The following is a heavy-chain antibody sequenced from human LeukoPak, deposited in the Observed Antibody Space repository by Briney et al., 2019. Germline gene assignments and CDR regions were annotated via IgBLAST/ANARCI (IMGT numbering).Heavy chain of an antibody. V-gene: IGHV3-23*01. CDR2: ISGSGGNT. D-gene: IGHD3-22*01. CDR3: AKNGDYFDSNGYYLSRGPTWFDP. Sequence: GRSLRLSCAASGFTFSSYAMSWVRQAPGKGLEWVSGISGSGGNTYYADSVKGRFTISRDNSKNTLYLQMKRLRAEDTAIYYCAKNGDYFDSNGYYLSRGPTWFDPWGQGTQVTVSS. J-gene: IGHJ5*02. CDR1: GFTFSSYA.